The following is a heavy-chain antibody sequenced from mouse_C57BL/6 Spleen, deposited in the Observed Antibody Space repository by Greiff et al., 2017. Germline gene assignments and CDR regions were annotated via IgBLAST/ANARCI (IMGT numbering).Heavy chain of an antibody. D-gene: IGHD2-1*01. CDR3: ARWGDGNSPWFAY. CDR2: IYPGDGDT. V-gene: IGHV1-80*01. CDR1: GYAFSSYW. Sequence: QVQLKQSGAELVKPGASVKISCKASGYAFSSYWMNWVKQRPGKGLEWIGQIYPGDGDTNYNGKFKGKATLTADKSSSTAYMQLSSLTSEDSAVYFCARWGDGNSPWFAYWGQGTLVTVSA. J-gene: IGHJ3*01.